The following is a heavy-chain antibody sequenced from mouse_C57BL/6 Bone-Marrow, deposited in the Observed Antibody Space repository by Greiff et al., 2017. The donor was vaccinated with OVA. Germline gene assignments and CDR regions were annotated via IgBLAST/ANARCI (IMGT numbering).Heavy chain of an antibody. J-gene: IGHJ3*01. D-gene: IGHD2-4*01. CDR1: GYTFTGYW. CDR3: AIYYDYDWFAY. CDR2: ILPGSGSI. V-gene: IGHV1-9*01. Sequence: VQLQQSGAELMKPGASVKLSCKASGYTFTGYWIEWVKQRPGHGLEWIGEILPGSGSINYNEKFKGNATFTADTSSNTAYMQLSSLSTEDSAIYYFAIYYDYDWFAYWGQETLVTVSA.